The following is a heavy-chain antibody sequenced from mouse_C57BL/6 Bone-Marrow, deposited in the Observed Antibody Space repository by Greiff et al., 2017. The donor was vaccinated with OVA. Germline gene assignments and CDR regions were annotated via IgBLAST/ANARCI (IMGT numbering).Heavy chain of an antibody. V-gene: IGHV1-26*01. CDR3: ARNSITTVVPFDY. D-gene: IGHD1-1*01. CDR1: GYTFTDYY. CDR2: INPNNGGT. J-gene: IGHJ2*01. Sequence: VQLQQSGPELVKPGASVKISCKASGYTFTDYYMNWVKQSHGKSLEWIGDINPNNGGTSYNQKFKGKVTLTVDKSSSTAYMELRSLTSEDSAVYYCARNSITTVVPFDYWGQGTTLTVSS.